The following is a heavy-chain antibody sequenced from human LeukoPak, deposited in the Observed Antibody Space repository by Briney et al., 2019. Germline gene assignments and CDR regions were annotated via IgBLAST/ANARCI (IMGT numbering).Heavy chain of an antibody. J-gene: IGHJ5*02. CDR3: ARGVGYSSGWYWFDP. V-gene: IGHV1-46*01. CDR2: INPSGGST. Sequence: ASVKVSCKASGGTFSSYAISWVRQAPGQGLEWMGIINPSGGSTSYAQKFQGRVTMTRDTSTSTVYMELSSLRSEDTAVYYCARGVGYSSGWYWFDPWGQGTLVTVSS. CDR1: GGTFSSYA. D-gene: IGHD6-19*01.